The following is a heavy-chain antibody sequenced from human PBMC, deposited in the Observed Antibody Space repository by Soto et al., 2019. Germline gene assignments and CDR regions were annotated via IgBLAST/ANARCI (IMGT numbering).Heavy chain of an antibody. CDR1: RGTINSGDYF. D-gene: IGHD5-12*01. J-gene: IGHJ4*02. V-gene: IGHV4-30-4*01. CDR3: ARVKATLYRHYYFDY. Sequence: LSLTCSVSRGTINSGDYFWSWIRQPPGKGLEWIGSIFYTGSTYYSPSLKSRASMSMDTSNNLSSLRLRSLTAADTAVYFCARVKATLYRHYYFDYWGQGTPVTVSS. CDR2: IFYTGST.